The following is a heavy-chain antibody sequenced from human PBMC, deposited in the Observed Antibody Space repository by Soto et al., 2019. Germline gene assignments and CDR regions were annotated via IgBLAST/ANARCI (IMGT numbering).Heavy chain of an antibody. CDR3: ARRAYSSSSSAADYNWFDP. D-gene: IGHD6-6*01. CDR2: IYPGDSDT. Sequence: GESLKISCKGSGYSFTSYWIGWVRQMPGKGLEWMGIIYPGDSDTRYSPSFQGQVTISADKSISTAYLQWSSLKASDTAMYYCARRAYSSSSSAADYNWFDPWGQGTLVTVSS. CDR1: GYSFTSYW. J-gene: IGHJ5*02. V-gene: IGHV5-51*01.